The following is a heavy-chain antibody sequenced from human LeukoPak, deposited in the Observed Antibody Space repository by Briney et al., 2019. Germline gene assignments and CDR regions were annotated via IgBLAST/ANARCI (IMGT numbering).Heavy chain of an antibody. V-gene: IGHV4-61*03. CDR1: GDSVSNGNYY. CDR2: IYYTGRT. J-gene: IGHJ4*02. D-gene: IGHD3-10*01. Sequence: PSETLSLTCTVSGDSVSNGNYYWSWLRQPPGKALEWIGYIYYTGRTYYNPSLEGRVTILVDTSRNHFSVKLSSVTAADTAVYYCARSQNYYGSGDYWSQGTLVTVSS. CDR3: ARSQNYYGSGDY.